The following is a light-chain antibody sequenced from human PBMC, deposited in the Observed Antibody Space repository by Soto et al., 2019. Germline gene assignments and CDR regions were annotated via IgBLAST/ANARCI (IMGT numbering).Light chain of an antibody. V-gene: IGLV2-14*01. CDR2: AVS. J-gene: IGLJ1*01. CDR3: SSYTSSSTYV. Sequence: QSALTQPASVSGSPGQSITISCTGTSSDVGGYNYVSWFQQHPGKAPKFMIYAVSNRPSGVSNRFSGSKSGNTASLTISGLQAEDEADYYCSSYTSSSTYVFGTGTQLTVL. CDR1: SSDVGGYNY.